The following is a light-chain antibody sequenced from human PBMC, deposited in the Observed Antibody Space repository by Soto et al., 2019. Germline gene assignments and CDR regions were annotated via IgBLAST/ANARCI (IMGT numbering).Light chain of an antibody. CDR3: AAWDDSLNGRV. Sequence: QSVLTQPPSASGTPGQRVTISCSGSSSNIGSSNVNWYQQLPGMAPKLLIYTNNQRPSGVPDRFSGSKSGTSASLAISELQSEDEADYYCAAWDDSLNGRVFGNGTKVTVL. J-gene: IGLJ1*01. CDR2: TNN. V-gene: IGLV1-44*01. CDR1: SSNIGSSN.